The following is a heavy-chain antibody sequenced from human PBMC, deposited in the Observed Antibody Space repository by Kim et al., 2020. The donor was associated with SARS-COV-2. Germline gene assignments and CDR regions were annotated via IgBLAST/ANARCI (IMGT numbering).Heavy chain of an antibody. CDR1: GGSFSGYY. CDR3: AGGLSGDYFYGLDV. D-gene: IGHD3-16*01. Sequence: SETLSLTCAVYGGSFSGYYWSWIRQPPGKGLEWIGEINHSGSTSYNPSLKSRVTISVDTSKNQFSLKLSSVTAADTAVYYCAGGLSGDYFYGLDVWGQGTTVTVSS. J-gene: IGHJ6*02. V-gene: IGHV4-34*01. CDR2: INHSGST.